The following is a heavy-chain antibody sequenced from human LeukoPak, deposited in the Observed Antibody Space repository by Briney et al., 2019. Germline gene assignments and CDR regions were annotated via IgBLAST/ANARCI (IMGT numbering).Heavy chain of an antibody. CDR3: AKDAVHLATDIYFYFDH. CDR1: GFSFGSYA. J-gene: IGHJ4*02. Sequence: PGGSLRLSCAASGFSFGSYAMSWVRQAPGKGLEWVSVISGSGGSTYYADSVKGRFTVSRDNSNNALYLQMSSLRAEHTAVYYCAKDAVHLATDIYFYFDHWGQGTLVTVSS. V-gene: IGHV3-23*01. D-gene: IGHD2/OR15-2a*01. CDR2: ISGSGGST.